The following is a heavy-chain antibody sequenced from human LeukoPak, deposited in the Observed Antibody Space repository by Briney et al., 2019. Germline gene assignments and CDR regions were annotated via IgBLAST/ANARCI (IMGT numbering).Heavy chain of an antibody. CDR1: GGTSSSYA. J-gene: IGHJ4*02. V-gene: IGHV1-69*13. D-gene: IGHD3-9*01. CDR2: IIPIFGTA. Sequence: ASVKVSCKASGGTSSSYAISWVRQAPGQGLEWMGGIIPIFGTANYAQKFQGRVTITADESTSTAYMELSSLRSEDTAVYYCAREFHDILTGYHSWDYWGQGTLVTVSS. CDR3: AREFHDILTGYHSWDY.